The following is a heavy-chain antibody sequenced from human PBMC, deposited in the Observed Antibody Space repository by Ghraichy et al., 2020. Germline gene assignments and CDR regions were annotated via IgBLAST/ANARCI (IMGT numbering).Heavy chain of an antibody. CDR3: AKGGRTDSQYSHFDY. J-gene: IGHJ4*02. CDR2: LTNSGDNI. Sequence: GGSLRLSCAASGFTFSSCAMSWVRQAPGKGLEWVSGLTNSGDNIYYSDSVKGRFTISRDNSKDTLYLQMSSLRADDTAVYYCAKGGRTDSQYSHFDYWGRGTLVTVSS. D-gene: IGHD2/OR15-2a*01. V-gene: IGHV3-23*01. CDR1: GFTFSSCA.